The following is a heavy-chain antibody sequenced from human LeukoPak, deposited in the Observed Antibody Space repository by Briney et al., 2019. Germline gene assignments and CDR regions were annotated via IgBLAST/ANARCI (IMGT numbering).Heavy chain of an antibody. J-gene: IGHJ4*02. D-gene: IGHD4/OR15-4a*01. Sequence: SETLSLTCTVSGGSISTYYWSWIRQPPGKGLEWFGYIYYSGSTNYNPSLKSRVTMSVDTSKNQFSLKLSSVTAADTAVYYCARGSSSQSWSSLPFDYWGQGTLVTVSS. CDR1: GGSISTYY. CDR2: IYYSGST. V-gene: IGHV4-59*08. CDR3: ARGSSSQSWSSLPFDY.